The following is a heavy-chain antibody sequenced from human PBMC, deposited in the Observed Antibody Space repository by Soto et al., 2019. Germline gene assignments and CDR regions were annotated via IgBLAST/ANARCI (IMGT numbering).Heavy chain of an antibody. CDR2: IIPIFGTA. J-gene: IGHJ4*02. Sequence: SVKVSCKASGGTFSSYAISGVRQAPGQGLEWMGGIIPIFGTANYAQKFQGRVTITADESTSTAYMELSSLRSEDTAVYYCARGLVVGDPYFDYWGQGTLVPVSS. CDR3: ARGLVVGDPYFDY. V-gene: IGHV1-69*13. CDR1: GGTFSSYA. D-gene: IGHD1-26*01.